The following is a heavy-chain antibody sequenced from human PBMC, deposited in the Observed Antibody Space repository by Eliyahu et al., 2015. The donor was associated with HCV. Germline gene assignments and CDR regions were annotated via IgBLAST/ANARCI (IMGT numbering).Heavy chain of an antibody. Sequence: EVQLVESGGGLVQPGGSLRLSCAASGFTFSSXAMSWVRXAPGXGXEWVSXISGSGGSTYYADSVKGRFTISRDNSKNTLYLQMNSLRAEDTAVYYCANRGWGPYSSGLGGMDVWGQGTTVTVSS. V-gene: IGHV3-23*04. CDR1: GFTFSSXA. J-gene: IGHJ6*02. CDR2: ISGSGGST. D-gene: IGHD6-19*01. CDR3: ANRGWGPYSSGLGGMDV.